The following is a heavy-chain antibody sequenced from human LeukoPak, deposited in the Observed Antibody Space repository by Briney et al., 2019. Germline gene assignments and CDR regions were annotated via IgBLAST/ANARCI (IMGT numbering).Heavy chain of an antibody. J-gene: IGHJ4*02. Sequence: GGSLRLSCAASGFTFSSYWMSWVRQAPGKGLEWVANIKQDGSEKYYVDSVKGRFTISRDNSRSTLYLQMNSLRPEDTAIYYCAREGYYGSGSPPSLYFDYWGQGTLVTVSS. CDR3: AREGYYGSGSPPSLYFDY. D-gene: IGHD3-10*01. CDR1: GFTFSSYW. CDR2: IKQDGSEK. V-gene: IGHV3-7*01.